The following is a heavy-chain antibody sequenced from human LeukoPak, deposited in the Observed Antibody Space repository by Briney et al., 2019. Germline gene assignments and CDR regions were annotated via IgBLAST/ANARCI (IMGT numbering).Heavy chain of an antibody. CDR2: ISGSGGST. CDR3: AKELRYCSSTSCLKYDYYYYYMDV. Sequence: PGGSLRLSCAASGFTFSSYAMSWVRQAPGKGLEWVSAISGSGGSTYYADSVKGRFTISRDNSKNTLYLQMSSLRAEDTAVYYCAKELRYCSSTSCLKYDYYYYYMDVWGKGTTVTVSS. CDR1: GFTFSSYA. D-gene: IGHD2-2*01. J-gene: IGHJ6*03. V-gene: IGHV3-23*01.